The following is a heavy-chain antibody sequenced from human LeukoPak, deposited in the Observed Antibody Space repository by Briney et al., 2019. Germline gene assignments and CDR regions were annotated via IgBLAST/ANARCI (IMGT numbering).Heavy chain of an antibody. CDR1: GFTFSSYA. V-gene: IGHV3-23*01. CDR2: INTSGGST. Sequence: PGGSLRLSCAASGFTFSSYAMSWVRQAPGKGLEWVSAINTSGGSTYYAGSVKGRFAISRDNSKNTLYLQMNSLRAEDTAVYYCARRSSWYGDAFDIWGQGTMVTVSS. CDR3: ARRSSWYGDAFDI. J-gene: IGHJ3*02. D-gene: IGHD6-13*01.